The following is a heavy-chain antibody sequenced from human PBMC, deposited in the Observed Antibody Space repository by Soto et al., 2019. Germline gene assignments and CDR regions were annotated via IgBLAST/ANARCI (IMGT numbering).Heavy chain of an antibody. Sequence: TSETLSLTCTVSGGSISSYYGSWIRQPPGKGLEWIGYIGYSGSTNDNPSLKSRVTISFDTSKNQFSLKLSSVTAADTAVYYCARVWGGAFDIWGQGKMVTVSS. CDR2: IGYSGST. J-gene: IGHJ3*02. D-gene: IGHD3-10*01. CDR3: ARVWGGAFDI. V-gene: IGHV4-59*01. CDR1: GGSISSYY.